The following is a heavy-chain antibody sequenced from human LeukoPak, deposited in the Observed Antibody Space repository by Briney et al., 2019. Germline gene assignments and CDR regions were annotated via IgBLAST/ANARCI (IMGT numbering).Heavy chain of an antibody. CDR3: ARSGHVGSSDY. D-gene: IGHD3-10*01. CDR2: ISSSSSYI. CDR1: GFTFSSYS. Sequence: GGSLRLCCAASGFTFSSYSMNWVRQAAGKGLEWVSSISSSSSYIYYADTVKGRFTISRDNAKNSVYLQMNSLRAEDTAVYYCARSGHVGSSDYWGQGTLVTVSS. V-gene: IGHV3-21*01. J-gene: IGHJ4*02.